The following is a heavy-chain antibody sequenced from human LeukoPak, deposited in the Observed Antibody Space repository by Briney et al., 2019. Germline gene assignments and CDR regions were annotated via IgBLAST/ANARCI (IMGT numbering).Heavy chain of an antibody. J-gene: IGHJ4*02. Sequence: PSETLSLTCAVSGVSLTGYYWSWVRQPPGKGLEWVASIYYTGSTNYNPSLKSRVTESLDTSKNQFSLNLSSVTAADTGVYYCARQRGSNLNRYFDFGGEGTLVTVSS. CDR3: ARQRGSNLNRYFDF. CDR1: GVSLTGYY. D-gene: IGHD1-14*01. V-gene: IGHV4-59*08. CDR2: IYYTGST.